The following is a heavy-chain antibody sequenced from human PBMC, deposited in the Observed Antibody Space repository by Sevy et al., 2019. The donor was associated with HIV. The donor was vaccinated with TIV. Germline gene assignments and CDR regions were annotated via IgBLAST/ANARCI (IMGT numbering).Heavy chain of an antibody. D-gene: IGHD3-3*01. CDR1: GFSVNSNY. CDR2: IYSDGST. V-gene: IGHV3-66*01. J-gene: IGHJ4*02. CDR3: ARGGTIFGLVRHYFDY. Sequence: QLGGSLRLSCAVSGFSVNSNYMTWVRQAPGKGLDWVSIIYSDGSTKYADALKGRFTISRDNSKNTMYLQMNSLRVEDTAVYYCARGGTIFGLVRHYFDYWGQGTLVTVSS.